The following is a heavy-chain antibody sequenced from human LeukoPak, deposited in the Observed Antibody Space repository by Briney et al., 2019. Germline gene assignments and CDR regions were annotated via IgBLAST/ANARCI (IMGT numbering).Heavy chain of an antibody. CDR2: IYYSGST. Sequence: SETLSLTCTVACGSISSYYWRWIRQPAGKGLEWIGYIYYSGSTNYNPSLKSRVTISVVTSKNQFSLKLSSVTAADTAVYYCARLGPMVRGVIITDYYYGMDVWGQGTTVTVSS. V-gene: IGHV4-59*01. J-gene: IGHJ6*02. CDR3: ARLGPMVRGVIITDYYYGMDV. D-gene: IGHD3-10*01. CDR1: CGSISSYY.